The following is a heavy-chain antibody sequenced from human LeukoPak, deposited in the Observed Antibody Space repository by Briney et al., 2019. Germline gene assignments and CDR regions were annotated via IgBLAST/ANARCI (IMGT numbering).Heavy chain of an antibody. Sequence: GGSLRLSCAASGFTFSSYSTNWVRQAPGKGLEWVSSISSSSSYIYYADSVRGRFTISRDNAKNSLYLQMNSLRAEDTAVYYCARGPIVGTTFDYWGQGTLVTVSS. CDR1: GFTFSSYS. J-gene: IGHJ4*02. CDR3: ARGPIVGTTFDY. D-gene: IGHD1-26*01. V-gene: IGHV3-21*01. CDR2: ISSSSSYI.